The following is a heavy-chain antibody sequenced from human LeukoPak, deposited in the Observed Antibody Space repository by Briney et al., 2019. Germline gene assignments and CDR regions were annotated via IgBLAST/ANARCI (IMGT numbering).Heavy chain of an antibody. CDR3: ARAPRLSYFDY. D-gene: IGHD5-12*01. V-gene: IGHV4-59*08. Sequence: SETLSLTCTVSGGSISSYYWSWIRQPPGKGLEWIGYIYYSGSTNYNPSLKSRVTISVDTSKNQFSLKLSSVTAADTAVYYCARAPRLSYFDYWGQGTLVTVSS. J-gene: IGHJ4*02. CDR1: GGSISSYY. CDR2: IYYSGST.